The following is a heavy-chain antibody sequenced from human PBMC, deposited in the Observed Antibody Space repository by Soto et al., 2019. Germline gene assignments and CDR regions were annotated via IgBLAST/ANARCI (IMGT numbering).Heavy chain of an antibody. D-gene: IGHD3-10*01. V-gene: IGHV4-4*02. CDR3: ARFGGGMDV. CDR2: IYHSGST. CDR1: GGSISGINW. Sequence: SETLSLTCAVSGGSISGINWWYWVRHPPGKGLEWIGEIYHSGSTHYNPSLKSRVTISVDKSKNQFSLNLSSVTAADTAVYYCARFGGGMDVWGQGTTVTVSS. J-gene: IGHJ6*02.